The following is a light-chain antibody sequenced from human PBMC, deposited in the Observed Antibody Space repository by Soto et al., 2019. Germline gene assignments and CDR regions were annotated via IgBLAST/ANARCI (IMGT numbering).Light chain of an antibody. Sequence: IQMTQSPSTLSASVGGRVIITCRASQSISSWLAWYQQKPGKAPKLLIFKASTLESGVPSRFSGSGSGTEFTLTISSLQPDDFATYYCQQYNSYWTFGQGTKVDIK. CDR1: QSISSW. CDR3: QQYNSYWT. J-gene: IGKJ1*01. CDR2: KAS. V-gene: IGKV1-5*03.